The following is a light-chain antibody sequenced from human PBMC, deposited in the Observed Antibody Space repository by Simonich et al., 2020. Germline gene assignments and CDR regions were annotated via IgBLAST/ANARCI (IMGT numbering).Light chain of an antibody. CDR1: NIGSKS. V-gene: IGLV3-21*02. CDR2: DDS. Sequence: SYVLTQPPSVSVAPRQTARITCGGNNIGSKSGTWYQQKPGQAPVLVVYDDSDRTSGIPERVSGSNSGNTATLTISRVEAGDEADYYCQVWDSSSDHVVFGGGTKLTVL. CDR3: QVWDSSSDHVV. J-gene: IGLJ2*01.